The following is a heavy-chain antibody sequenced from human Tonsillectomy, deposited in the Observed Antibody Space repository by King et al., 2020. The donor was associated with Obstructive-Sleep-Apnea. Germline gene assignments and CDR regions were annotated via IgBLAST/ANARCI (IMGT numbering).Heavy chain of an antibody. J-gene: IGHJ4*02. D-gene: IGHD2-15*01. CDR2: FHDSGST. CDR1: GASFSSYY. Sequence: QLQESGPGLVKPSETLSLTCTVSGASFSSYYWSWIRQPPGKGLEWIGNFHDSGSTNYSPSLKRRVTISVDTSNNQFSLKLSSVTAAGTAVYYFARDSSYCSGGSCYSADFDYWGQGTLVTVSS. V-gene: IGHV4-59*01. CDR3: ARDSSYCSGGSCYSADFDY.